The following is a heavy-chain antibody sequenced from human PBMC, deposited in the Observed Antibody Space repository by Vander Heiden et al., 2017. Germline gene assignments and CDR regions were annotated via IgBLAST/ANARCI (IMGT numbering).Heavy chain of an antibody. CDR2: ISYDGSNK. J-gene: IGHJ3*02. CDR1: GFTFSSYA. V-gene: IGHV3-30-3*01. Sequence: QVQLVESGGGVVQPGRSLRLSCAASGFTFSSYAMHWVRQAPGKGLEWVAVISYDGSNKYYADSVKGRFTISRDNSKNTLYLQMNSLRAEDTAVYYCARPPYDSLVKDFWYFDIWGQGTMVTVSS. D-gene: IGHD3-22*01. CDR3: ARPPYDSLVKDFWYFDI.